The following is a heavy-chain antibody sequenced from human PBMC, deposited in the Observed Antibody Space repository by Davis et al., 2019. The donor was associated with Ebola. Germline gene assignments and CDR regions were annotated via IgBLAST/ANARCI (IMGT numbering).Heavy chain of an antibody. V-gene: IGHV3-53*01. CDR2: IYNGGST. D-gene: IGHD6-13*01. CDR1: GFTVSSNY. J-gene: IGHJ4*02. CDR3: ATRGSSREFDY. Sequence: GESLKISCAASGFTVSSNYMSWVRQAPGKGLEWVSVIYNGGSTYYADSVKGRFTISRDNSKNTLNMQMHSLRVEDTAVYYCATRGSSREFDYWGQGTLVSVSS.